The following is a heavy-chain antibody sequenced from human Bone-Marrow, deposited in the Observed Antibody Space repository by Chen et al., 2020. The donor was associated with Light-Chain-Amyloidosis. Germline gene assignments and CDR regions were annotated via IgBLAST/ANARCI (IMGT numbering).Heavy chain of an antibody. V-gene: IGHV5-51*01. D-gene: IGHD5-12*01. Sequence: EVQLEQSGPEVKKPGESLKLACKGSGYNFPNYWIGWVRQMPGKGLEWMGVIYPDDSDARYSPSFEGQVTISAVKSITTAYLQWRSLKASDTAMYYCARRRDGYNFDYWGQGTLVTVSS. J-gene: IGHJ4*02. CDR1: GYNFPNYW. CDR2: IYPDDSDA. CDR3: ARRRDGYNFDY.